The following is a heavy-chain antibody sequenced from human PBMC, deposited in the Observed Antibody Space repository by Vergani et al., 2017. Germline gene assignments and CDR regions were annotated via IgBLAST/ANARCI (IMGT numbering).Heavy chain of an antibody. J-gene: IGHJ3*02. V-gene: IGHV5-51*01. D-gene: IGHD3-22*01. Sequence: EVQLVQSGAEVKKPGESLRISCKGSGYSFTSYWIGWVRQMPGKGLEWMGIIYPGDSDTRYSPSFQGQVTISADKSISTAYLQWSSLKASDTAMYYCAGEGHYYDSSGYYVPDAFDIWGQGTMVTVSS. CDR2: IYPGDSDT. CDR1: GYSFTSYW. CDR3: AGEGHYYDSSGYYVPDAFDI.